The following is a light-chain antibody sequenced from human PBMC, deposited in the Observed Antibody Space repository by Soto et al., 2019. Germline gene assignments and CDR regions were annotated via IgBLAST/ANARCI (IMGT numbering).Light chain of an antibody. V-gene: IGLV1-47*01. CDR3: SVWDDILSAWV. J-gene: IGLJ3*02. CDR2: RNN. Sequence: QSVLTEPPSASGTPGPRVTISCSGSSSNIGNNYLYWYQQVPGTAPKLLIYRNNYRPSGVPDRFSGSKSGSFASLVISGLRSEDEADYYCSVWDDILSAWVFGGGTKVTVL. CDR1: SSNIGNNY.